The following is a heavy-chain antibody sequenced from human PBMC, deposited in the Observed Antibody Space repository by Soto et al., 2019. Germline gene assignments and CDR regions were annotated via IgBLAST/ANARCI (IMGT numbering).Heavy chain of an antibody. D-gene: IGHD1-26*01. CDR2: INPNSGGT. J-gene: IGHJ5*02. V-gene: IGHV1-2*04. CDR1: GYTFTGYY. CDR3: AREIVGATNWFDT. Sequence: HVQLVQSGAEVKKPGASVKVSCKASGYTFTGYYMHWVRQAPGQGLEWMGWINPNSGGTNYAQKFQGWVTMTRDTSISTAYMELSRLRADDTAVYYCAREIVGATNWFDTWGQGTLVTVSS.